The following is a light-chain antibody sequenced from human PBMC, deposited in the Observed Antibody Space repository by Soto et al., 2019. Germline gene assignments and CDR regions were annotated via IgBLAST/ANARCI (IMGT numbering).Light chain of an antibody. CDR1: SSNIGAGYD. CDR2: VNI. J-gene: IGLJ1*01. Sequence: QSVLTQLPSVPGAPGQRVTISCTGSSSNIGAGYDVHWYQQLPGTAPKLLIYVNINRPSGVPDRFSGSKSGTSASLAITGLQAEDEADYYCQSYDSSLSGYVFGTGTKVTVL. CDR3: QSYDSSLSGYV. V-gene: IGLV1-40*01.